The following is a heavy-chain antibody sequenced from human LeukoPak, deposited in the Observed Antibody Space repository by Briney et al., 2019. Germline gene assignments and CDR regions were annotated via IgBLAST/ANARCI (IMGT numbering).Heavy chain of an antibody. Sequence: GRSLRLSCAASGFTFDDYVMHWVRQAPGRGLEWVSGISRDSANIGHADSVKGRFTISRDNAKNSLYLQMNSLTTEDTALYYCARDFCTGCNYYFYGMDVWGRGTTVTVSS. V-gene: IGHV3-9*01. CDR1: GFTFDDYV. J-gene: IGHJ6*02. CDR2: ISRDSANI. CDR3: ARDFCTGCNYYFYGMDV. D-gene: IGHD2-2*01.